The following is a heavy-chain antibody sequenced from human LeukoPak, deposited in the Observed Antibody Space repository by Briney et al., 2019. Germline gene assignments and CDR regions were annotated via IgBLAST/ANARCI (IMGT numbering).Heavy chain of an antibody. CDR3: ARYGRYSSSYYYYYMDV. Sequence: SETLSLTCSVSGASISSGSNYWGWIRQPPGKTLEWIGSIYSSGSTYYNPSLKSRVIIIIDTPKDHFSLTLSSVTAAGTAVYYCARYGRYSSSYYYYYMDVWGKGTTVTVSS. J-gene: IGHJ6*03. CDR2: IYSSGST. V-gene: IGHV4-39*07. CDR1: GASISSGSNY. D-gene: IGHD6-13*01.